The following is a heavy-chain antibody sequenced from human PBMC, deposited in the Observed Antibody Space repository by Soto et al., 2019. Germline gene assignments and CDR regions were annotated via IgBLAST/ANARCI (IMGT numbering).Heavy chain of an antibody. Sequence: AGGSLRLSCAASGFTFSSYGMHWVRQAPGKGLEWVAVISYDGSNKYYADSVKGRFTISRDNSKNTLYLQMNSLRAEDTAVYYCANSYLGYCSGGSCYSEYFQHWGQGTLVTVSS. CDR3: ANSYLGYCSGGSCYSEYFQH. J-gene: IGHJ1*01. CDR2: ISYDGSNK. D-gene: IGHD2-15*01. CDR1: GFTFSSYG. V-gene: IGHV3-30*18.